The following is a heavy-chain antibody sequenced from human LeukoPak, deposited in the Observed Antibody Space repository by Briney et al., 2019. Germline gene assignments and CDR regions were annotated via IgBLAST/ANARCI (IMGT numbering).Heavy chain of an antibody. D-gene: IGHD1-26*01. CDR3: ARPLSGSYYPEFDY. V-gene: IGHV1-46*01. CDR1: GYTFTSYY. Sequence: ASVKVSCKASGYTFTSYYMHWVRQAPGQGLEWVGIINPSGDPTTYAQKFQGRVTMTRNTSISTAYMELSSLRSEDTAVYYCARPLSGSYYPEFDYWGQGTLVTVSS. CDR2: INPSGDPT. J-gene: IGHJ4*02.